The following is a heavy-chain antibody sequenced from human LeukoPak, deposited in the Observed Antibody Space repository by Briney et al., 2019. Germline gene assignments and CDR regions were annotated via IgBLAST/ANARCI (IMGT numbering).Heavy chain of an antibody. D-gene: IGHD3-3*01. CDR2: MNPNSGNT. J-gene: IGHJ6*02. Sequence: ASVKVSCKASGYTFTSYDINWVRQATGQGLGWMGWMNPNSGNTGYAQKFQGRVTMTRNTSISTAYMELSSLRSEDTAVYYCARGPGYDFWSGIGLGYYYGMDVWGQGTTVTVSS. V-gene: IGHV1-8*01. CDR1: GYTFTSYD. CDR3: ARGPGYDFWSGIGLGYYYGMDV.